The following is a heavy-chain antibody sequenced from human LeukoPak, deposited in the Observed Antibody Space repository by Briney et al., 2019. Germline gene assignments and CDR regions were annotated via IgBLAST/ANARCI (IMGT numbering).Heavy chain of an antibody. J-gene: IGHJ4*02. V-gene: IGHV4-59*08. CDR3: ARHVRSGYNLLDY. Sequence: PSETLSLTCTISGGSINNYYWSWIRQSPGQGLEWIGYIYFSGSSNYNPSLKSRVTMSVDTSKNQFSLTLNSVTAADPAVYYCARHVRSGYNLLDYWGQGTLVTVSS. D-gene: IGHD5-24*01. CDR2: IYFSGSS. CDR1: GGSINNYY.